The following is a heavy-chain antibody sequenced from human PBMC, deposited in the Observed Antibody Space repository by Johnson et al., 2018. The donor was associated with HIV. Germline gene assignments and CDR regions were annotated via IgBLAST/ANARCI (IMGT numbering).Heavy chain of an antibody. CDR1: GFTLSSYV. J-gene: IGHJ3*02. V-gene: IGHV3-30*04. Sequence: VQLVESGGGVVQPGRSLRLSCAVSGFTLSSYVMHWVRQAPGKGLEWVAVMSYDGSDKYYADSVKGRFTISRDNAKNSLYLQMDSLRAEDTAVYYCARDYYDLPWGYDAFDIWGQGTMVTVSS. D-gene: IGHD3-22*01. CDR3: ARDYYDLPWGYDAFDI. CDR2: MSYDGSDK.